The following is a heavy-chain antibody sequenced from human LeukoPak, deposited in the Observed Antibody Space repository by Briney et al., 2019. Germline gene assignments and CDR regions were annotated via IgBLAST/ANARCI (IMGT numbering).Heavy chain of an antibody. CDR3: AGHESARDWFGP. CDR2: IYYTGST. V-gene: IGHV4-59*08. Sequence: SETLSLTCTVSGGSISSYYWSWIRQPPGKGLEWIGYIYYTGSTNYNPSLKSRVTISVDTSKNQFSLKLSSVTAADTAVYYCAGHESARDWFGPWGQGTLVTVSS. J-gene: IGHJ5*02. CDR1: GGSISSYY.